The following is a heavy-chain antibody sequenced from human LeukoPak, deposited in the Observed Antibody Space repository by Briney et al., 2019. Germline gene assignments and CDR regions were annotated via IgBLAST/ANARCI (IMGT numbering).Heavy chain of an antibody. J-gene: IGHJ4*02. Sequence: GGSLRLSCAASGFTFSSYAMSWVRQAPGKGLEWVSGISGSGGSTYYADSVKGRFTISRDNSKNTLYLQMNSLRAEDTAVYYCAKPYDFWSGYYGDYWGQGTLVTVSS. CDR1: GFTFSSYA. CDR3: AKPYDFWSGYYGDY. D-gene: IGHD3-3*01. V-gene: IGHV3-23*01. CDR2: ISGSGGST.